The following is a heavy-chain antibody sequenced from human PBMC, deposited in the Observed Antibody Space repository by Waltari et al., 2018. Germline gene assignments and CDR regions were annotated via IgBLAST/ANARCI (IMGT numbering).Heavy chain of an antibody. CDR3: ARTLPVATPSLAFDQ. D-gene: IGHD2-2*01. V-gene: IGHV4-39*01. J-gene: IGHJ4*02. CDR1: GDSISSSPHF. Sequence: QLHLQESGPGLVKPSETLSLTCTVSGDSISSSPHFWAWIRQPPGKGLEWIASMYFRGTQYTNPSLKSRVSLSADTSKNQFSLKLNSVTAADTAVYYCARTLPVATPSLAFDQWGQGTLVSVSS. CDR2: MYFRGTQ.